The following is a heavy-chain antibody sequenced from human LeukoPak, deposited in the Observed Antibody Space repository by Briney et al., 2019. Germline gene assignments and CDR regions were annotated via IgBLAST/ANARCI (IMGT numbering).Heavy chain of an antibody. V-gene: IGHV3-23*01. J-gene: IGHJ4*02. D-gene: IGHD1-26*01. CDR3: ARASGWELRLPMDY. CDR2: ISSSGGST. Sequence: GGSLRLSCAAPGFTFSSYAMSWVRQAPGKGLEWVSAISSSGGSTYYADSVKGRFTISRDNAKNSLYLQMNSLRAEDTAVYYCARASGWELRLPMDYWGQGTLVTVSS. CDR1: GFTFSSYA.